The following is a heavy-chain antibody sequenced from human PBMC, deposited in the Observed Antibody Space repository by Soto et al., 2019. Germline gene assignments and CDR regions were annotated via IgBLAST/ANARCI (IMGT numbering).Heavy chain of an antibody. CDR2: IHHSGIT. V-gene: IGHV4-34*01. D-gene: IGHD6-13*01. CDR1: GGSFSGYY. Sequence: SETLSLTCAVYGGSFSGYYWSWIRQAPGKGLEWIGEIHHSGITNYDPSLKSRVTISVDTSKNQFSLKLSSVTAADTAVYYCARKGDSITWYRSWYFDLWCRGTLVTVSS. J-gene: IGHJ2*01. CDR3: ARKGDSITWYRSWYFDL.